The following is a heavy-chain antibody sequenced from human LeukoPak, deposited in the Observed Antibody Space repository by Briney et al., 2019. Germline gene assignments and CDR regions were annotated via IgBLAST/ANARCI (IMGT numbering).Heavy chain of an antibody. CDR2: IYYSGST. CDR3: ARVSTPGYSSSWYDY. Sequence: SETLSLTCSVSGGSISSYYWNWIRQPPGKGLEWIGYIYYSGSTNYNPSLKSRVTISVDTSKNQFSLKLSSVTAADTAVYYCARVSTPGYSSSWYDYWGQGTLVTVSS. V-gene: IGHV4-59*01. J-gene: IGHJ4*02. D-gene: IGHD6-13*01. CDR1: GGSISSYY.